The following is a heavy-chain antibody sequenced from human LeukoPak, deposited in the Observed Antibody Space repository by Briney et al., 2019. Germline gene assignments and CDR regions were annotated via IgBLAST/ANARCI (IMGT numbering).Heavy chain of an antibody. V-gene: IGHV3-48*01. CDR3: AKNDGGDAFDI. D-gene: IGHD4-23*01. J-gene: IGHJ3*02. Sequence: GGSLRLSCAASGFTFSSYSMNWVRQAPGKGLEWVSYISISSSTIYYADSVKGRFTISRDNAKNSLYLQMNSLRAEDTALYYCAKNDGGDAFDIWGQGTMVTVSS. CDR2: ISISSSTI. CDR1: GFTFSSYS.